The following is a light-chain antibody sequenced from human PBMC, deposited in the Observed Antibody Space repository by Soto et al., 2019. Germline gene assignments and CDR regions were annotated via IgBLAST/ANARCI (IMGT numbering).Light chain of an antibody. CDR3: GSWDSSLSAYV. CDR2: ADN. V-gene: IGLV1-51*01. Sequence: QSVLTQPPSVSAAPGQKVTISCSGSSSNIGGNSVSWYQQLPGTAPKLLIYADNKRPSGIPDRFSGSKSGTSATLGITGFQTGDEADYYCGSWDSSLSAYVFGTGTKATVL. J-gene: IGLJ1*01. CDR1: SSNIGGNS.